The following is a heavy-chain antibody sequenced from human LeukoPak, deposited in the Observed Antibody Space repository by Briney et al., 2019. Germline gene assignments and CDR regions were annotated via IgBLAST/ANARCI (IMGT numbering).Heavy chain of an antibody. J-gene: IGHJ6*02. D-gene: IGHD5-18*01. Sequence: GGSLRLSCAASGFTFSSYWMSWVRQAPGKGLEWVANIKEDESEKYYVDSVRGRFTVSRDNAKNALYLQMNSLRAEDTAVYYCARVRTAPRTYGMDVWGQGTTVTVSS. CDR1: GFTFSSYW. V-gene: IGHV3-7*01. CDR3: ARVRTAPRTYGMDV. CDR2: IKEDESEK.